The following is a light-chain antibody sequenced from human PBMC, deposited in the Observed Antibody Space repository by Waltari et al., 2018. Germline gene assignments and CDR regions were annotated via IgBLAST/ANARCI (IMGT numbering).Light chain of an antibody. Sequence: QLVLTQSPSASASLGASVKLTCTLRSGHSSYAIAWHQQQPEKGPRYLMKLNSDGSHSKEDGIPDRFSGSSSGAERYLTISSLQSEDEADYYCQTWGTGSWVFGGGTKLTVL. CDR2: LNSDGSH. V-gene: IGLV4-69*01. CDR3: QTWGTGSWV. J-gene: IGLJ3*02. CDR1: SGHSSYA.